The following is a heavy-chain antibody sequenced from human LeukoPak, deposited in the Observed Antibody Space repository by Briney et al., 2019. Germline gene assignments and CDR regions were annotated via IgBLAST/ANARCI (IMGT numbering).Heavy chain of an antibody. Sequence: PGGSLRLSCTASGFTFSNYAVSWVRQAPGKGLEWISGISGSSDTTYYADAVKCRFTISRDNSKNTLFLQMNSLRAEDTAVYYCAIGHGGRSYYFQHWGQGTLVTVSS. CDR3: AIGHGGRSYYFQH. D-gene: IGHD2-15*01. J-gene: IGHJ1*01. V-gene: IGHV3-23*01. CDR2: ISGSSDTT. CDR1: GFTFSNYA.